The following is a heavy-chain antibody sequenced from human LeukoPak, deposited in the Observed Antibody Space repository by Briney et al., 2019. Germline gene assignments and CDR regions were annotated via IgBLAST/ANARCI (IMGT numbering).Heavy chain of an antibody. CDR3: ARGSGRPDY. J-gene: IGHJ4*02. CDR2: INTNAGNP. D-gene: IGHD1-26*01. CDR1: GYIFTDFA. Sequence: ASVKVSCKASGYIFTDFAMNWLRQAPGQGLEWMGWINTNAGNPTYAQGFTGRFVFSLDTSVGTAYLQIRSLKAEDTAVYYCARGSGRPDYWGQGTLVTVSS. V-gene: IGHV7-4-1*02.